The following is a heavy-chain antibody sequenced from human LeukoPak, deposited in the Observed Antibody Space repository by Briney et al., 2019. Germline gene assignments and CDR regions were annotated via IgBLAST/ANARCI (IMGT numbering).Heavy chain of an antibody. J-gene: IGHJ4*02. CDR3: VKSGGSGSWGY. V-gene: IGHV3-74*03. CDR2: ISSDGSNT. CDR1: GLTLNTYW. Sequence: GGSLRLSCAASGLTLNTYWMHWVRQAPGKGLVWVSQISSDGSNTKYADSVKGRFTISRDNAKNTLYLQMHDLRAGDTAVYYCVKSGGSGSWGYWGQGTLVTVSS. D-gene: IGHD3-10*01.